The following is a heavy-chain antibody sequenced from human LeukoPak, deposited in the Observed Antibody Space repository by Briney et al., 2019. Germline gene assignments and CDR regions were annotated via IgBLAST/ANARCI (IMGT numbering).Heavy chain of an antibody. Sequence: SETLSHACTVSGGSISSYYWSWIRQPPGKGLEWIGYIYYSGSTKYNPSLKSRVTISVDTSKNQFSLKLSSVTAADTAVYYCARVIRDYDILTGYYPKSFDYWGQGTLVTVSS. CDR3: ARVIRDYDILTGYYPKSFDY. CDR1: GGSISSYY. CDR2: IYYSGST. V-gene: IGHV4-59*01. J-gene: IGHJ4*02. D-gene: IGHD3-9*01.